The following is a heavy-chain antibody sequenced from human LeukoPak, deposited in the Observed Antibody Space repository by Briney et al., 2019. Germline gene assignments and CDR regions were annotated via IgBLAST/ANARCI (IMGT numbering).Heavy chain of an antibody. CDR3: AREMKYYGSGSYYPATGDY. V-gene: IGHV4-30-4*01. J-gene: IGHJ4*02. CDR2: IYYSGST. CDR1: GGSISSGDYY. D-gene: IGHD3-10*01. Sequence: SETLSLTCTVSGGSISSGDYYWSWIRQPPGKGLEWIGYIYYSGSTYYNPSLKSRVTISVDTSKNQFSLKLSSVTAADTAVYYCAREMKYYGSGSYYPATGDYWGQGTLVTVSS.